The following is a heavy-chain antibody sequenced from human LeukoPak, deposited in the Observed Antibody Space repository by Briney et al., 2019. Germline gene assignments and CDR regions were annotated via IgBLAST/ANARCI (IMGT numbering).Heavy chain of an antibody. V-gene: IGHV3-9*01. CDR2: ISSNSSCI. J-gene: IGHJ5*02. D-gene: IGHD3-10*01. CDR3: FRSRVRGDPVDP. Sequence: GGSLRLSCAASGFSIEDYGMHWVRHAPGQGLEWVAGISSNSSCIDYADSVRGRFSISRDNAKNSLYLQMNSLRPDDTGIYYCFRSRVRGDPVDPWGQGTLVSVPS. CDR1: GFSIEDYG.